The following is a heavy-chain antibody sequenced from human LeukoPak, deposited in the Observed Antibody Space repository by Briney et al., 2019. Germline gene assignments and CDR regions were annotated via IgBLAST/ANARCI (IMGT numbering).Heavy chain of an antibody. Sequence: SETLSLTCTVSGGSVSSSGYYWGWIRQPPGKGLEWIGSIHYSGSTYYNPSLKSRVTILVDTSKNQFSLRLRSVTAADTAVYYCAGHERDVSLDHAFDIWGQGTMVTVSS. CDR2: IHYSGST. CDR1: GGSVSSSGYY. J-gene: IGHJ3*02. CDR3: AGHERDVSLDHAFDI. D-gene: IGHD5-24*01. V-gene: IGHV4-39*01.